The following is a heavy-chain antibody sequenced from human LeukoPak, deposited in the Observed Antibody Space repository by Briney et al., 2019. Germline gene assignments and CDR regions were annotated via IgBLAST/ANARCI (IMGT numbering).Heavy chain of an antibody. CDR3: ARELYCSGGSCHSRDAFDI. CDR2: IYQSGST. D-gene: IGHD2-15*01. CDR1: GGSISSGGYS. Sequence: SETLSLTCAVSGGSISSGGYSWSWIRQPPGKGLEWIGSIYQSGSTYYNPSLKSRVTISVDTSKNQFSLKLTSVTAADTAVYYCARELYCSGGSCHSRDAFDIWGQGTMVTVSS. V-gene: IGHV4-39*07. J-gene: IGHJ3*02.